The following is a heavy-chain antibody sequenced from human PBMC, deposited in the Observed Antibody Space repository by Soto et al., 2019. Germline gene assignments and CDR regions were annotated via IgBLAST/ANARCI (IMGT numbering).Heavy chain of an antibody. D-gene: IGHD3-16*01. CDR3: AKALTRPSSPFDY. Sequence: EVQLLESGGGLVQPGGSLRLSCAASGFTFSSYAMSWVRQAPGKGLEWVSAISGSGGSTYYADSVKGRFTISRDKPKNTLYLQMNSLRAEDTAVYYCAKALTRPSSPFDYWGQGTLVTVSS. CDR1: GFTFSSYA. CDR2: ISGSGGST. J-gene: IGHJ4*02. V-gene: IGHV3-23*01.